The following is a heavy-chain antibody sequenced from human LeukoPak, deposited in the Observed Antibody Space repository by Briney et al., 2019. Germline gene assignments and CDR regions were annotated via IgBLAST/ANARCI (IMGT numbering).Heavy chain of an antibody. J-gene: IGHJ4*02. CDR2: IYYTGST. CDR3: ARSYGSGNYFDY. D-gene: IGHD3-10*01. CDR1: GGSVSSISSY. V-gene: IGHV4-61*01. Sequence: SETLSLTCTVSGGSVSSISSYWSWIRQPPGKGLEWIGYIYYTGSTNYNPSLKSRVTISVDTSKNQFSLKLSSVTAADTAVYYCARSYGSGNYFDYWGQGTLVTVSS.